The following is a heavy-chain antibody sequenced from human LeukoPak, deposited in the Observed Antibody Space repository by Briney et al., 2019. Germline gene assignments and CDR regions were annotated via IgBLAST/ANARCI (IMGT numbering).Heavy chain of an antibody. CDR1: GFSVSSIY. Sequence: PGGSLRLSCAASGFSVSSIYMNWVRQAPGKGLEWVSVIYSDGTTYYPDSVKGRFTISRDDSKNTLYLQMNSLRAEDTAVYYCARAPNWRFDHWGQGTLVTVSS. D-gene: IGHD1-1*01. J-gene: IGHJ4*02. CDR2: IYSDGTT. V-gene: IGHV3-53*01. CDR3: ARAPNWRFDH.